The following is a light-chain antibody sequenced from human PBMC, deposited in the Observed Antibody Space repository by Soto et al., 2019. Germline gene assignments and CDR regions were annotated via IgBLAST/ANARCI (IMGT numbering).Light chain of an antibody. CDR1: QSVSNNY. J-gene: IGKJ1*01. V-gene: IGKV3-20*01. Sequence: EIVLTQSPGTLSLSPGERATLSCRASQSVSNNYLAWYQQKPGQAPRLLIYGASNRATGIPDRFSGSGSGTDFTLTISRLEPEDFAGYYCQQYGSSGTFGQGTTVEIK. CDR2: GAS. CDR3: QQYGSSGT.